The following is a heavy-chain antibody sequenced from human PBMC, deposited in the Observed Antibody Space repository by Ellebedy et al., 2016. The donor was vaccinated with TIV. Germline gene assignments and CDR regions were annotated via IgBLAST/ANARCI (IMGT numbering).Heavy chain of an antibody. D-gene: IGHD4-23*01. V-gene: IGHV3-23*01. J-gene: IGHJ3*02. CDR3: AKAPHYVGAFDI. CDR1: GFTFSSYA. Sequence: GGSLRLXXAASGFTFSSYAMSWVRQAPGKGLEWVSAISGSGGSTYYADSVKGRFTISRDNSKNTLYLQMNSLRAEDTAVYYCAKAPHYVGAFDIWGQGTMVTVSS. CDR2: ISGSGGST.